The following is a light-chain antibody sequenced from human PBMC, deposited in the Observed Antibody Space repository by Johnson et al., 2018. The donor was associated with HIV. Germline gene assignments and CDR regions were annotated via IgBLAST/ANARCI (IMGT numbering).Light chain of an antibody. CDR1: SSNIGNNY. Sequence: QSVLTQPPSVSAAPVQKVTISCSGSSSNIGNNYVSWYQQLPGTAPKLLIYENNKRPSGIPDRFSGSKSGTSATLGITGPQTGDEADYYCGTWDSSLSVYVFGTGTKVTVL. V-gene: IGLV1-51*02. CDR2: ENN. J-gene: IGLJ1*01. CDR3: GTWDSSLSVYV.